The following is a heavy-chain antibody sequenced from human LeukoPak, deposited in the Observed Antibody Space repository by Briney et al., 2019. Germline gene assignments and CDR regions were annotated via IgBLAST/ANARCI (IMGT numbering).Heavy chain of an antibody. D-gene: IGHD5-24*01. CDR1: GGSISSGGYY. CDR3: ARSVEMATITLDY. Sequence: PSETLSLTCTVSGGSISSGGYYWSWIRQHPGKGLEWIGYIYYSGSTYYNPSLKSRVTISVDTSKNQFSLKLSSVTAADTAVYYCARSVEMATITLDYWGQGTLVTVSS. V-gene: IGHV4-31*03. J-gene: IGHJ4*02. CDR2: IYYSGST.